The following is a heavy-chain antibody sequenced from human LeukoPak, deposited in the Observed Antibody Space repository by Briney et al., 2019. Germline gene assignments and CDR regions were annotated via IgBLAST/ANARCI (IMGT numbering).Heavy chain of an antibody. J-gene: IGHJ5*02. D-gene: IGHD2-2*01. CDR1: GFTFSTYA. CDR2: INADDGNT. V-gene: IGHV1-3*01. Sequence: PGGSLRLSCAASGFTFSTYAIHWVRQAPGQRLEWMGLINADDGNTRYSQRFQGRVTITRDTSANTAYTELSSLRFEDTAVYYCARGIVVQPSANWFDPWGQGTPVTVSS. CDR3: ARGIVVQPSANWFDP.